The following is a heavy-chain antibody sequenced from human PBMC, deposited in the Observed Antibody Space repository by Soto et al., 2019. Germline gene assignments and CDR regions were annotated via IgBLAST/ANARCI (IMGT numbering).Heavy chain of an antibody. CDR3: ARVTAAGAFDI. J-gene: IGHJ3*02. CDR1: GFTFSSYW. Sequence: GGSLRLSCAASGFTFSSYWMHWVRQTPGKGLVWVSRIDRIGSLTTYADSVKGRFTISRDNAKNTLSLQMDSLRADDMAVYYCARVTAAGAFDIWGQGTMVTVSS. CDR2: IDRIGSLT. V-gene: IGHV3-74*01. D-gene: IGHD2-15*01.